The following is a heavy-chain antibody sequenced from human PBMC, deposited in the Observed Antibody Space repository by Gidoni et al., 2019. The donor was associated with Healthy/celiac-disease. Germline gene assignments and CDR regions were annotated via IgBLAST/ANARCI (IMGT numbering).Heavy chain of an antibody. V-gene: IGHV4-59*01. CDR3: ARLDYYDSSGYYSNWFDP. Sequence: QVQLQESGPGLVKPSATLSLTCTVSGGSISSYYWSWIRQPPGKGLEWIGYIYYSGSTNYNPSLKSRVTISVDTSKNQFSLKLSSVTAADTAVYYCARLDYYDSSGYYSNWFDPWGQGTLVTVSS. D-gene: IGHD3-22*01. CDR1: GGSISSYY. CDR2: IYYSGST. J-gene: IGHJ5*02.